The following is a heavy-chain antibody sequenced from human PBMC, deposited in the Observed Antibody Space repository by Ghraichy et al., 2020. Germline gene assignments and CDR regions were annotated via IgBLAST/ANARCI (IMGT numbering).Heavy chain of an antibody. CDR1: GFTSSDYY. Sequence: SLRLSCAASGFTSSDYYINWIRQAPGKGLEWVSYISSSGSTIYYADSVKGRFTISRDNAKNSLNLQMNSLRAEDTAVYYCARGRYYYGMDVWGQGTTVTVSS. CDR2: ISSSGSTI. J-gene: IGHJ6*02. V-gene: IGHV3-11*01. CDR3: ARGRYYYGMDV.